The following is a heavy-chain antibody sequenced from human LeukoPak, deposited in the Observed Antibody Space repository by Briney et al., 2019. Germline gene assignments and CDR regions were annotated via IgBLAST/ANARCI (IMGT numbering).Heavy chain of an antibody. CDR1: GGSISSSSYY. CDR2: IYYSGST. Sequence: PSETLSLTCTVSGGSISSSSYYWGWIRQPPGKGLGWIGSIYYSGSTYYNPSLKSRVTISVDTSKNQFSLKLSSVTAADTAVYYCAREAAEGFWSGYYVFDYWGQGTLVTVSS. D-gene: IGHD3-3*01. V-gene: IGHV4-39*07. CDR3: AREAAEGFWSGYYVFDY. J-gene: IGHJ4*02.